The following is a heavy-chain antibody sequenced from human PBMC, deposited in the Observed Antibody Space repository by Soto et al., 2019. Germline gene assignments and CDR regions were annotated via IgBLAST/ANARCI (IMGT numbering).Heavy chain of an antibody. CDR1: GFTFSSYA. J-gene: IGHJ6*02. D-gene: IGHD2-21*02. CDR3: ARDRLRKVTVYGMDV. Sequence: SLRLSCAASGFTFSSYAMHWVRQAPGKGLEWVAVISYDGSNKYYADSVKGRFTISRDNSKNTLYLQMNSLRAEDTAVYYCARDRLRKVTVYGMDVWGQGTTVTVSS. CDR2: ISYDGSNK. V-gene: IGHV3-30-3*01.